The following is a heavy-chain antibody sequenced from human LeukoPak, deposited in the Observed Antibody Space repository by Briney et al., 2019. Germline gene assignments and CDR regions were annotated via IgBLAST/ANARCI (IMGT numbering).Heavy chain of an antibody. Sequence: GGSLRLSCAASGFTFSSYGMHWVRQAPGKGLEWVAVISYDGRNKYHGDSVKGRFTISRDNSKNTLYLQMDSLRPEDTAVYYCARDGYSGYDYWGQGTLVTVSS. CDR1: GFTFSSYG. D-gene: IGHD5-12*01. J-gene: IGHJ4*02. CDR3: ARDGYSGYDY. V-gene: IGHV3-30*03. CDR2: ISYDGRNK.